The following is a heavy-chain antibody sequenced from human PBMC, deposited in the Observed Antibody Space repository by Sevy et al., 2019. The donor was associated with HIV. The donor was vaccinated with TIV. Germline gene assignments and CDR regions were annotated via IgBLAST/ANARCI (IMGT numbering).Heavy chain of an antibody. D-gene: IGHD3-22*01. CDR1: GFTFISYA. J-gene: IGHJ3*02. CDR2: IFGSSGGT. Sequence: GGSLRLSCKPSGFTFISYAMSWVRQAPGKGLEWVSTIFGSSGGTYYADSVKGRFTISRYNSKNTLYLQMNSLRTEDTAVYYCAVGRYDSSGSFDAFDIWGQGTMVTVSS. V-gene: IGHV3-23*01. CDR3: AVGRYDSSGSFDAFDI.